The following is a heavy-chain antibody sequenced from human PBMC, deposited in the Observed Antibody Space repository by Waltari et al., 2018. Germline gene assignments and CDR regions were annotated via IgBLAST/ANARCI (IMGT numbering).Heavy chain of an antibody. Sequence: QVQLVESGGGVVQPGRSLRLSCAGSGFTFRTSSLHWVRPAPGKGLEWVAIIWNDGSTEKYADSVKGRFTISRDNSKNTLYLQMNSLRAEDTATYYCAKPTYGPGSYLIDHWGQGTLVTVSS. J-gene: IGHJ4*02. CDR1: GFTFRTSS. CDR2: IWNDGSTE. CDR3: AKPTYGPGSYLIDH. D-gene: IGHD3-10*01. V-gene: IGHV3-33*06.